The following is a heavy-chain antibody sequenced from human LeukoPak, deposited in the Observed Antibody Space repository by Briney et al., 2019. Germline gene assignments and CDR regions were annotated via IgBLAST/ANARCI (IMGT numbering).Heavy chain of an antibody. CDR2: VSNDGGDK. V-gene: IGHV3-30*18. J-gene: IGHJ4*02. D-gene: IGHD3/OR15-3a*01. Sequence: GGSLRLSCAASEFTFSSYAMHWVRQAPGKGLEWVALVSNDGGDKYYADPVKGRFTISRDNSKNTLYLQMNSLRGEDTGVYYCAKAHLLDWLLPFDYWGQGTLVTVSS. CDR3: AKAHLLDWLLPFDY. CDR1: EFTFSSYA.